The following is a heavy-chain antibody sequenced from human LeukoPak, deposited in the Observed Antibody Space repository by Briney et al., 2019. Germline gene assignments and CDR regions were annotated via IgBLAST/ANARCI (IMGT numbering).Heavy chain of an antibody. CDR3: ATYDSSGYYPFDY. J-gene: IGHJ4*02. CDR2: ISSSGSTI. Sequence: PGGSLRPSCAASGFTFSDYYMSWIRQAPGKGLEWVSYISSSGSTIYYADSVKGRFTISRDNAKNSLYLQMNSLRAEDTAVYYCATYDSSGYYPFDYWGQGTLVTVSS. V-gene: IGHV3-11*01. D-gene: IGHD3-22*01. CDR1: GFTFSDYY.